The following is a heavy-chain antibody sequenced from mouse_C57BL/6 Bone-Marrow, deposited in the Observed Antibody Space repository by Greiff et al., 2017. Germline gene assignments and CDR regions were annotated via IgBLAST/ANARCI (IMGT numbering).Heavy chain of an antibody. CDR1: GFSLSPFGMG. CDR2: IWWDDDK. CDR3: ARMDITTVVGASMDY. J-gene: IGHJ4*01. D-gene: IGHD1-1*01. Sequence: QVTLKESGPGILQPSQTLSLTCSFSGFSLSPFGMGVGWIRQPSGKGLVWLAHIWWDDDKYYNPALKSRLTISKDTSKDKVLLKFANVDTADTATYYCARMDITTVVGASMDYWGQGTSVTVSS. V-gene: IGHV8-8*01.